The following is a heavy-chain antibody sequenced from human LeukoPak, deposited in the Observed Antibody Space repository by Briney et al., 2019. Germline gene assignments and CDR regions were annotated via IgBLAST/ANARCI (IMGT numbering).Heavy chain of an antibody. D-gene: IGHD3-22*01. CDR3: ARASYSYDISGWVPFDY. Sequence: SETLSLTCSVSGGSISSYYWSWIRQPPGKGLEWIGYIYSSGRTSYNPSLKSRVTISGDTSENQFSLRLSSVTAADTAVYYCARASYSYDISGWVPFDYWGQGTLVTVSS. J-gene: IGHJ4*02. CDR2: IYSSGRT. V-gene: IGHV4-59*08. CDR1: GGSISSYY.